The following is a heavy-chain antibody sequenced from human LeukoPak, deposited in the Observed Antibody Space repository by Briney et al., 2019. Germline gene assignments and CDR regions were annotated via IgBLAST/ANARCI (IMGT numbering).Heavy chain of an antibody. Sequence: GGSLSLSCAASGFTFSDYYMAWIRQAPGKGLEWVSDISSSGSTKYYADSVKGRFTISRDNPKKSLYLQMNSLRAEDTAVYYCARDDYNWNVDAFEIWGQGTMVTVSS. J-gene: IGHJ3*02. CDR2: ISSSGSTK. CDR1: GFTFSDYY. CDR3: ARDDYNWNVDAFEI. V-gene: IGHV3-11*04. D-gene: IGHD1-20*01.